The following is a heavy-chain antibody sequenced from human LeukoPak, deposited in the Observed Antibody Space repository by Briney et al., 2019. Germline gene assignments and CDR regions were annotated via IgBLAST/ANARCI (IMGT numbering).Heavy chain of an antibody. Sequence: GASVKVSCKASGYTFTSYGISWVRQAPGQGLEWMGWISAYNGNTKYAQKLQGRVTMTTDTSTSTAYMELRSLRSDDTAVYYCARDRCSTTSCFAYYYYGMDVWGQGTTVTVSS. J-gene: IGHJ6*02. CDR1: GYTFTSYG. D-gene: IGHD2-2*01. V-gene: IGHV1-18*01. CDR3: ARDRCSTTSCFAYYYYGMDV. CDR2: ISAYNGNT.